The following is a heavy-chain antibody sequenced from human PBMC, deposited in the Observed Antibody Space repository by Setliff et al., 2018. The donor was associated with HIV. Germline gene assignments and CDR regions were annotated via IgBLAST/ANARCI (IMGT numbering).Heavy chain of an antibody. Sequence: LRLSCAASGFTFSSYAMYWVRQAPGKGLEWVAVISYDGSNKYYADSVKGRFTISRDNSKNTLDLQINSLRPEDTAVYYCARSVIGYYYYGMDVWGQGTLVTVSS. CDR2: ISYDGSNK. V-gene: IGHV3-30-3*01. CDR1: GFTFSSYA. CDR3: ARSVIGYYYYGMDV. J-gene: IGHJ6*02. D-gene: IGHD3-10*01.